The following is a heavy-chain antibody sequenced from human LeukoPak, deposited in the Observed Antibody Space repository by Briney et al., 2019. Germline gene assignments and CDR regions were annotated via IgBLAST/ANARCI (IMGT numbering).Heavy chain of an antibody. J-gene: IGHJ4*02. D-gene: IGHD3-10*01. Sequence: GGSLRLSCAASGFTFDDYGMSWVRQAPGKGLEWVSGINWNGGSTGYADSVKGRFTISRDNAKNSLYLQMNSLRAEDTAVYYCARSHESFASGSGDYWGQGTLVTVSS. CDR2: INWNGGST. V-gene: IGHV3-20*04. CDR3: ARSHESFASGSGDY. CDR1: GFTFDDYG.